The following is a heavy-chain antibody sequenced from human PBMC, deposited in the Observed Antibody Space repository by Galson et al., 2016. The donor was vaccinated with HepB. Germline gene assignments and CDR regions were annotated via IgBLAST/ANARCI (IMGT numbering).Heavy chain of an antibody. Sequence: SLRLSCAASGFTFSSYGMHWVRQVPGKWPEWVALISNDERNIYYADSVKGRFTISRDNAKNTLYLQMNSLRAEDTAVYYCAVYSFPIAAAGPARSLQHWGQGTLVTVSS. CDR1: GFTFSSYG. CDR2: ISNDERNI. D-gene: IGHD6-13*01. J-gene: IGHJ1*01. CDR3: AVYSFPIAAAGPARSLQH. V-gene: IGHV3-30*03.